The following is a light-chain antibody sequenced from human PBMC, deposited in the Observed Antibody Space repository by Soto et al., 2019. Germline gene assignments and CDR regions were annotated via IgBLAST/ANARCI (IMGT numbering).Light chain of an antibody. CDR3: QQYYSSPWT. CDR2: WAS. CDR1: QSVLYSSNNMNY. Sequence: DVVLTQSPDSLAVSLGERATINCKSSQSVLYSSNNMNYLAWYQQKAGQPPKLLIYWASTRESGVPDRFGGSGSGKEFTLTISSLQAEDVAVYYCQQYYSSPWTFGQGTKVDIK. V-gene: IGKV4-1*01. J-gene: IGKJ1*01.